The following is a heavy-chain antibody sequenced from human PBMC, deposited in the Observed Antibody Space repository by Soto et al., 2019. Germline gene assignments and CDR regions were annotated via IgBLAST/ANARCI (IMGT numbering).Heavy chain of an antibody. V-gene: IGHV3-74*01. J-gene: IGHJ4*02. CDR1: GFTFSTYW. Sequence: EVQLVESGGGLVQPGGSLRLSCAASGFTFSTYWMHWVRQAPGKGPVWGSRISSDGSVTDYAGSVKGRFTISRDNAKNTLYLQMNRLSADDTAVYYCASAMTSVWATTKGDYCGQGTLVTVSS. D-gene: IGHD1-26*01. CDR3: ASAMTSVWATTKGDY. CDR2: ISSDGSVT.